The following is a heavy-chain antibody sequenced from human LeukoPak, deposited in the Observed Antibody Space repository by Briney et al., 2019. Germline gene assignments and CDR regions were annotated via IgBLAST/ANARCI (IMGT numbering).Heavy chain of an antibody. CDR1: GFTVSNNY. D-gene: IGHD3-22*01. Sequence: PGGSLRLSCAASGFTVSNNYMSWVRQAPGKGLEWVSVIYSGGTTYYADSVKGRFTISRDTSKNTLYLQMNSLRAEDTAVYYCARDLVNDSISGWGQGTLVTVSS. V-gene: IGHV3-53*01. CDR2: IYSGGTT. CDR3: ARDLVNDSISG. J-gene: IGHJ4*02.